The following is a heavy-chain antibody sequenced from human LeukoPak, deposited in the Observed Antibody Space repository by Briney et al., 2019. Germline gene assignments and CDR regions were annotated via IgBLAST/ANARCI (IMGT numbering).Heavy chain of an antibody. CDR1: DGSINSYY. V-gene: IGHV4-59*01. CDR2: IYYNGNT. J-gene: IGHJ4*02. D-gene: IGHD1-26*01. CDR3: AKDRARGGATDFGY. Sequence: SETLSLTCSVSDGSINSYYWNWIRRPPGKRLEWIGYIYYNGNTNYSPSLKSRVTMSVDTSKNLFSLKVSSVTAADTAVYYCAKDRARGGATDFGYWGQGTLVTVSS.